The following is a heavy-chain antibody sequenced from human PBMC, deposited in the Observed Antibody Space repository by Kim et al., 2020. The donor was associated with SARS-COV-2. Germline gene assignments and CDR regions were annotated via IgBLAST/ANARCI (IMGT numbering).Heavy chain of an antibody. CDR3: ARDLSAAGFDY. CDR2: N. D-gene: IGHD6-13*01. Sequence: NDYAVSVKSRITINPDTSKNQFSLQLNSVTPEDTAVYYCARDLSAAGFDYWGQGTLVTVSS. J-gene: IGHJ4*02. V-gene: IGHV6-1*01.